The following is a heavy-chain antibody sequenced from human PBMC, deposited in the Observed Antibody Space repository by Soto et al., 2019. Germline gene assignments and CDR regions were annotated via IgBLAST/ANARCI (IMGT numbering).Heavy chain of an antibody. Sequence: PGESLKISCKGSGYSFTSYWISWVRQMPGKGLEWMGRIDPSDSYTNYSPSFQGHVTISADKSISTAYLQWSSLKASDTAMYYCASRVRGVDYYYGMDVWGQGTTVTVSS. J-gene: IGHJ6*02. V-gene: IGHV5-10-1*01. CDR2: IDPSDSYT. CDR3: ASRVRGVDYYYGMDV. D-gene: IGHD3-10*01. CDR1: GYSFTSYW.